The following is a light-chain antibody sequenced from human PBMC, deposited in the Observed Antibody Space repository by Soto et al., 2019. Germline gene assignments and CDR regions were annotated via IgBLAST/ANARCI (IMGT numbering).Light chain of an antibody. CDR1: QSVSSLY. CDR3: QQYGNSPRYS. V-gene: IGKV3-20*01. J-gene: IGKJ2*03. CDR2: ATS. Sequence: EIVLTQSPGTLALSPGESVTLSCRASQSVSSLYLAWYQQKPGQAPRLLIYATSSRATGIPDRFIGSGSGTDFTLTIDRLEPEDLAVYYCQQYGNSPRYSFGQGTRLEI.